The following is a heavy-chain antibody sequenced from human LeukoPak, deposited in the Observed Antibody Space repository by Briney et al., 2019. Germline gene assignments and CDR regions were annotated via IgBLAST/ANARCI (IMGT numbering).Heavy chain of an antibody. Sequence: SETLSLTCTVSGGSISSGGYYWSWIRQPPGKGLEWIGYIYHSGSTYYNPSLKSRVTISVDRSKNQFSLKLSSVTAADTAVYYCARDHWGLRYSYGYGAFDIWGQGTMVTVSS. D-gene: IGHD5-18*01. J-gene: IGHJ3*02. CDR2: IYHSGST. V-gene: IGHV4-30-2*01. CDR3: ARDHWGLRYSYGYGAFDI. CDR1: GGSISSGGYY.